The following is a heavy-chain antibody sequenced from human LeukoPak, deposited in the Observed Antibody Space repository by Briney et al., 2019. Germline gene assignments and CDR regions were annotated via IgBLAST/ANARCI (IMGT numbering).Heavy chain of an antibody. Sequence: ASVKVSCKASGGTFSSYAISWVRQAPGQGLEWMGGIIPIFGTANYAQKFQGRVTITTDESTSTAYMELSSLRSEDTAVYYRARDYYGSGSTGYWGQGTLVTVSS. CDR2: IIPIFGTA. CDR3: ARDYYGSGSTGY. V-gene: IGHV1-69*05. D-gene: IGHD3-10*01. CDR1: GGTFSSYA. J-gene: IGHJ4*02.